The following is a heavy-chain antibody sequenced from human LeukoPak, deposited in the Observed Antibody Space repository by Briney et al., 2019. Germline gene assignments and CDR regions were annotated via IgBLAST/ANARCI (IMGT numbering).Heavy chain of an antibody. Sequence: GGSLRLSCAASGFTFSSYGMHWVRQAPGKGLEWVAVISYDGSNKYYADSVKGRFTISRDNSKNTLYLQMNSLRAEDTAVYYCAKEGRKNLRGYSYGFLDYWGQGTLVTVSS. CDR3: AKEGRKNLRGYSYGFLDY. CDR1: GFTFSSYG. CDR2: ISYDGSNK. D-gene: IGHD5-18*01. V-gene: IGHV3-30*18. J-gene: IGHJ4*02.